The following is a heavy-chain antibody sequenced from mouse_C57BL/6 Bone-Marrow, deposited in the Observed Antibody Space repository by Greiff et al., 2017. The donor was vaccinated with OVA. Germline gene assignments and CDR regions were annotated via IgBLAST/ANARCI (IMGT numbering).Heavy chain of an antibody. J-gene: IGHJ2*01. V-gene: IGHV1-15*01. CDR2: IDPETGGT. Sequence: VQLQQSGAELVRPGASVTLSCKASGYTFTDYEMHWVKQTPVHGLEWIGAIDPETGGTAYNQKFKGKAILTADKSSSTAYMELRSLTSEDSAVYYCRAYYYGSSYYFDYWGQGTTLTVSS. CDR3: RAYYYGSSYYFDY. CDR1: GYTFTDYE. D-gene: IGHD1-1*01.